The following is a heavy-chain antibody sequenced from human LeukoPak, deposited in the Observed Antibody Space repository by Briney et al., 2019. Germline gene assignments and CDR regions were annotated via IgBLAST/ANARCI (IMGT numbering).Heavy chain of an antibody. Sequence: ASVNVSCKASGYTFTGYYMHWVRQAPGQGLEWMGWINPNSGGTNYAQKFQGRVTMTRDTSISTAYMELSRLRSDDTAVYYCARDEMATTEGFDPWGQGTLVTVSS. J-gene: IGHJ5*02. V-gene: IGHV1-2*02. D-gene: IGHD5-24*01. CDR3: ARDEMATTEGFDP. CDR1: GYTFTGYY. CDR2: INPNSGGT.